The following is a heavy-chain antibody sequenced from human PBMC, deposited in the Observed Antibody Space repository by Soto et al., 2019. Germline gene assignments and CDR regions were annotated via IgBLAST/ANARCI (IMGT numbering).Heavy chain of an antibody. CDR2: ISSSSSTI. J-gene: IGHJ4*02. D-gene: IGHD2-15*01. CDR1: GFTFSSYS. V-gene: IGHV3-48*01. Sequence: GGSLRLSCAASGFTFSSYSMNWVRQAPGKGLEWVSYISSSSSTIYYADPVKGRFTISRDNAKNSLYLQMNSLRAEDTAVYYCARDPPCGRGGSCYGPPYWGQGTLVTVSS. CDR3: ARDPPCGRGGSCYGPPY.